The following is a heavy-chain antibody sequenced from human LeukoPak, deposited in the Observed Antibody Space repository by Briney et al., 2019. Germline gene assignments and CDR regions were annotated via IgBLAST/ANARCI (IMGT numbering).Heavy chain of an antibody. J-gene: IGHJ4*02. CDR1: GFTFDDYG. CDR2: INWNGGST. D-gene: IGHD3-22*01. Sequence: GGSLRLSXAASGFTFDDYGMSWVRQAPGKGLEWVSGINWNGGSTGYADSVKSRFTISRDNAKNSLYLQMNSLRAEDTALYYCARGPYYYDSNGAYYFDYWGQGTLVTVSS. V-gene: IGHV3-20*04. CDR3: ARGPYYYDSNGAYYFDY.